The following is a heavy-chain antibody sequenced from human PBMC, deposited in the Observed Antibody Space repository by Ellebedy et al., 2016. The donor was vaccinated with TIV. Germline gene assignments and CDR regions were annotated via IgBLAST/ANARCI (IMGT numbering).Heavy chain of an antibody. D-gene: IGHD2-8*01. V-gene: IGHV1-3*04. J-gene: IGHJ4*02. Sequence: AASVKVSCKASGYTFTSYAMHWVRQAPGQRLEWMGWISIYNGNTKYSQKFQGRVNMTTDTSTTTVYMELRSLRSDDTAVYYCATDLRGSLKGGYWGQGTLVTVSS. CDR2: ISIYNGNT. CDR1: GYTFTSYA. CDR3: ATDLRGSLKGGY.